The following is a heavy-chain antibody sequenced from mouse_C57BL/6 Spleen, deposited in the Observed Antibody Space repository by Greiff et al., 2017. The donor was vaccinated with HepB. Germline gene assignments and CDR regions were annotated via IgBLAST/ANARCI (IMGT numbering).Heavy chain of an antibody. Sequence: QVQLQQSGPELVKPGASVKISCKASGYAFSSSWMNWVKQRPGKGLEWIGRIYPGDGDTNYNGKFKGKATLTADKSSSTAYMQLSSLTSEDSAVYVCAEGRYGSGFAYWGQGTLVTVSA. CDR3: AEGRYGSGFAY. CDR2: IYPGDGDT. D-gene: IGHD1-1*01. CDR1: GYAFSSSW. V-gene: IGHV1-82*01. J-gene: IGHJ3*01.